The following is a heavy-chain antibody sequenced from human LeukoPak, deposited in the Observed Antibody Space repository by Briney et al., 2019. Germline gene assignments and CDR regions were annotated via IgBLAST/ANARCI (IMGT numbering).Heavy chain of an antibody. CDR2: FSAYNGNT. CDR3: AREGMDIVVVPAAITPYYYMDV. Sequence: ASVKVSCKASGYTFTSYGISWVRQAPGQGLEWMGWFSAYNGNTNYAQKLQGRVTMTTDTSTSTAYMELRSLRSDDTAVYYCAREGMDIVVVPAAITPYYYMDVWGKGTTVTVSS. D-gene: IGHD2-2*02. V-gene: IGHV1-18*01. J-gene: IGHJ6*03. CDR1: GYTFTSYG.